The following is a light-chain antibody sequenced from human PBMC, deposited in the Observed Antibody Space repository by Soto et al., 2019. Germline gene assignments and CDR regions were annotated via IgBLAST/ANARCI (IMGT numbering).Light chain of an antibody. Sequence: QSALTQPASVSGSPGQSITISCTGTSSDAGTYNFVSWHQQHPGKAHKVIIYEDSTRPSGVSNRISGSKSVNRASLTISGLQAEDEADYYCWSYACSSTSWVVGGGTKLTVL. V-gene: IGLV2-23*01. CDR2: EDS. CDR3: WSYACSSTSWV. J-gene: IGLJ3*02. CDR1: SSDAGTYNF.